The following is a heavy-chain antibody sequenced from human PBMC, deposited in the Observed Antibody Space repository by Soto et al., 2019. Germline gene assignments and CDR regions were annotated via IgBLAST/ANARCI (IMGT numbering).Heavy chain of an antibody. CDR1: GFPFSSYW. CDR3: ARVMVAAAGNNWFDP. CDR2: INSDGSST. J-gene: IGHJ5*02. D-gene: IGHD6-13*01. Sequence: GGSLRLSCAASGFPFSSYWMHWVRQAPGKGLVWVSRINSDGSSTSYADSVKGRFTISRDNAKNTLYLQMNSLRAEDTAVYYCARVMVAAAGNNWFDPWAREPWSPSPQ. V-gene: IGHV3-74*01.